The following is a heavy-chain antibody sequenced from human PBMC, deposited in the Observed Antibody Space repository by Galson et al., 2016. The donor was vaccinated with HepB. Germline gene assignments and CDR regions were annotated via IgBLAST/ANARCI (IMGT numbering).Heavy chain of an antibody. J-gene: IGHJ3*01. CDR2: IFHSARA. Sequence: SETLSLTCTVSNDSITSYYWSWVRQPPGEGLFWIGNIFHSARADYNPSLRGRVTMSVDTSKSLVSLKLTSATAADTAIYYCARAAGWGKYYPGAFAVWGRGAPVIVSP. CDR1: NDSITSYY. CDR3: ARAAGWGKYYPGAFAV. D-gene: IGHD1-26*01. V-gene: IGHV4-59*01.